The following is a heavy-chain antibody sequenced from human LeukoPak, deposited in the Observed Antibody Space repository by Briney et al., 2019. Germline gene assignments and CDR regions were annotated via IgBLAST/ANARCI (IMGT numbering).Heavy chain of an antibody. J-gene: IGHJ4*02. Sequence: ASVTVSCKVSGYTLTELSMHWVRQAPGKGLEWMGGFYPEDGETIYAQKFQGRVTITEDTSTDTAYLELSSLRSEDTAGYYCATGTSADDYVWGSYRFSPFDYWGQGTLPTVSS. CDR1: GYTLTELS. D-gene: IGHD3-16*02. CDR3: ATGTSADDYVWGSYRFSPFDY. V-gene: IGHV1-24*01. CDR2: FYPEDGET.